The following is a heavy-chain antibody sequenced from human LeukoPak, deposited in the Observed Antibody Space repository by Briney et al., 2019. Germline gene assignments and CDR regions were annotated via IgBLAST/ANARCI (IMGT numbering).Heavy chain of an antibody. Sequence: PSQTLSLTCTVSGGSISSGGYYWSWIRPHPGKGLEWIGYIYYSGSTYYNPSLKSRVTISVDTSKNQFSLKLSSVTAADTAVYYCTGTTYYYDSSGSDPNYWGQGTLVTVSS. CDR1: GGSISSGGYY. V-gene: IGHV4-31*03. CDR3: TGTTYYYDSSGSDPNY. J-gene: IGHJ4*02. CDR2: IYYSGST. D-gene: IGHD3-22*01.